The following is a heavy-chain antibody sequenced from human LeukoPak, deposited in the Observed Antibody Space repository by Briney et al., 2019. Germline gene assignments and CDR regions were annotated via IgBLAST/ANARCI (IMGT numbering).Heavy chain of an antibody. Sequence: PSETLSLTCIVAGYSISSGYYWGWIRQPPGKGLEWIGSIYHGGRTYYNPSLKSRVTISVDTSENQFSLKLRSVTATDTAVYYCARDSLEWFPDAFDIWGQGTMVTVSS. D-gene: IGHD3-3*01. J-gene: IGHJ3*02. V-gene: IGHV4-38-2*02. CDR1: GYSISSGYY. CDR2: IYHGGRT. CDR3: ARDSLEWFPDAFDI.